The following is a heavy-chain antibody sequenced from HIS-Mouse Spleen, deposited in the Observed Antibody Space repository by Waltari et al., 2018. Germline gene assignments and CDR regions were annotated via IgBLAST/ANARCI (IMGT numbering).Heavy chain of an antibody. J-gene: IGHJ3*02. V-gene: IGHV4-39*07. CDR3: AREIPYSSSSDAFDI. CDR1: GGSISSGSYY. D-gene: IGHD6-6*01. CDR2: IYYSGST. Sequence: QLQLQESGPGLVKPSETLSLPCTAPGGSISSGSYYWGWIRQPPVKGLEWIGGIYYSGSTYYNPSLKSRVTISVDTSKNQFSLKLSSVTAADTAVYYCAREIPYSSSSDAFDIWGQGTMVTVSS.